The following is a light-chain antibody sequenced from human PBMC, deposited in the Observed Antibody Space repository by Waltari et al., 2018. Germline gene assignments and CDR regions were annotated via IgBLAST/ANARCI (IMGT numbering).Light chain of an antibody. Sequence: QSALTQPASVSGSPGQSITISCSGTDSDVGAYDFVSWYQQHPGKAPHLIIYEVSNRPSGISNRFSASKSGNAASLTISGLQVEDEAEYYCSSYTTSSAPGVFGTGTRVTVL. CDR3: SSYTTSSAPGV. V-gene: IGLV2-14*01. J-gene: IGLJ1*01. CDR1: DSDVGAYDF. CDR2: EVS.